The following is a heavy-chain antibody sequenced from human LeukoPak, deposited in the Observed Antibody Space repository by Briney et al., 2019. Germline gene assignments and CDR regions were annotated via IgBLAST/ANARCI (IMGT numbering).Heavy chain of an antibody. D-gene: IGHD2-8*01. CDR2: ISSNGGST. CDR1: GFTFSSYA. J-gene: IGHJ4*02. V-gene: IGHV3-64*01. Sequence: PGGSLRLSCAASGFTFSSYAMHWVRQAPGTGLEYVSAISSNGGSTYYANSVKGRFTISRDNSKNTLYLQMGSRRAEDMAVYYCARGGYCTNGVCYYGDYGRDYWGQGTLVTVSS. CDR3: ARGGYCTNGVCYYGDYGRDY.